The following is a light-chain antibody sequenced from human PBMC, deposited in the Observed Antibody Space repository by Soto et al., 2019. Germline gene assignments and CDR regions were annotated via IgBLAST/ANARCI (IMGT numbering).Light chain of an antibody. J-gene: IGKJ4*01. Sequence: EHVLTQSPGTLSLSPGERATLSCRASQSVSNRFVAWYQQKPGQAPRILIYHASTRATGIPDRFSVSGSGTDFPLTISRLEPEDFAVYYCQEHGSSPPLTFGGGTKVEIK. CDR1: QSVSNRF. CDR2: HAS. CDR3: QEHGSSPPLT. V-gene: IGKV3-20*01.